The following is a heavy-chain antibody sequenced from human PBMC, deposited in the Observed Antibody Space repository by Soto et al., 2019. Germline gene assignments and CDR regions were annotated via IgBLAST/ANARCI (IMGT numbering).Heavy chain of an antibody. Sequence: EVPLMESGGGLVQPGGSLRLSCAASTFIFSNAYINWVRQAPGKGPEWVGRVRSKADGGTTDYAAPVIGRFPISRDNSKNTLYLPMDRLKTEDTAVYYCATTYTGSYLFYFDSWGQGTRVTVSS. CDR2: VRSKADGGTT. V-gene: IGHV3-15*07. D-gene: IGHD1-26*01. J-gene: IGHJ4*02. CDR3: ATTYTGSYLFYFDS. CDR1: TFIFSNAY.